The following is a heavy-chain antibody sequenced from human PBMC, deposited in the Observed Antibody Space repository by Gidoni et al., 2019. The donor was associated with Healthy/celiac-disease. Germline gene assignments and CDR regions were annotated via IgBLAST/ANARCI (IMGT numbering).Heavy chain of an antibody. J-gene: IGHJ4*02. CDR1: GFPFSSYW. D-gene: IGHD1-26*01. CDR2: IKQDGSEK. CDR3: ARDQPRGSYMDY. Sequence: EVQLVESGGGLVQPGGSLSLSCAASGFPFSSYWMSWVRQAPGKGLEWVANIKQDGSEKYYVDSVKGRFTISRDNAKNSLYLQMNSLRAEDTAVYYCARDQPRGSYMDYWGQGTLVTVSS. V-gene: IGHV3-7*03.